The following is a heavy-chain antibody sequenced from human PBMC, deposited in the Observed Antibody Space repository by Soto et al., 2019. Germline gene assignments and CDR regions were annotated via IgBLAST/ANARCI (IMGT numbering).Heavy chain of an antibody. CDR3: ARGPNWGYRFDS. J-gene: IGHJ4*02. CDR2: LIPLFGTT. CDR1: GGTFSGHA. V-gene: IGHV1-69*06. Sequence: QVQLVQSGAEVKKPGSSVKVSCEASGGTFSGHAISWVRQAPGQGPEWMGGLIPLFGTTQHAQNFPDRLTIAADKSTSTAYMELTSLRFEDTAIYYWARGPNWGYRFDSWAQGTLVTVSS. D-gene: IGHD7-27*01.